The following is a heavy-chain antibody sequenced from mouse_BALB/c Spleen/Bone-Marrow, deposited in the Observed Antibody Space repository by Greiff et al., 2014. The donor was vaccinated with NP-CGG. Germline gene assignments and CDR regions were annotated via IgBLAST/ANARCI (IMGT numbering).Heavy chain of an antibody. CDR3: ARGDGNYPYYAMDY. Sequence: VQLQQSGPELVKPGASVKISCKASVYSFTGYYMHWVKQSHVKSLEWIGRINPYNGATSYNQNFKDKASLTVDKSSSTAYMELHSLTSEDSAVYYCARGDGNYPYYAMDYWGQGTSVTVSS. J-gene: IGHJ4*01. CDR1: VYSFTGYY. CDR2: INPYNGAT. V-gene: IGHV1-31*01. D-gene: IGHD2-1*01.